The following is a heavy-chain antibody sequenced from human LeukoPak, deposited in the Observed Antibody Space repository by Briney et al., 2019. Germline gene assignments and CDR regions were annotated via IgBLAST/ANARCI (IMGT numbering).Heavy chain of an antibody. Sequence: ASVKVSCKASGYTFASYAMHWVRQAPGQRLEWMGWINAGNGNTKYSQKFQGRVTITRDTSASTAYMELSSLRSEDTAVYYCARDGPLVVPAARGMDVWGQGTTVTVSS. J-gene: IGHJ6*02. CDR1: GYTFASYA. CDR3: ARDGPLVVPAARGMDV. V-gene: IGHV1-3*01. CDR2: INAGNGNT. D-gene: IGHD2-2*01.